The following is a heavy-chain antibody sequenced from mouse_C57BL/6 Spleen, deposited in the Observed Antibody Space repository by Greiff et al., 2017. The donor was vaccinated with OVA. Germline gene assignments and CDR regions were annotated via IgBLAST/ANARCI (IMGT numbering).Heavy chain of an antibody. CDR3: ARGYDGSFAY. D-gene: IGHD2-3*01. CDR2: IYPGSGNT. J-gene: IGHJ3*01. Sequence: QVQLQQSGAELVRPGASVKLSCKASGYTFTDYYINWVKQRPGQGLEWIARIYPGSGNTYYNEKFKGKATLTAEKSSSTAYMQLSSLTSEYSAVYFCARGYDGSFAYWGQGTLVTVSA. V-gene: IGHV1-76*01. CDR1: GYTFTDYY.